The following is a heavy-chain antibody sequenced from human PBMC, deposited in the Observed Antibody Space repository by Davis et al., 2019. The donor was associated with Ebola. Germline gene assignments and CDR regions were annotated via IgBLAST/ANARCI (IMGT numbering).Heavy chain of an antibody. CDR1: GFTFSSFR. V-gene: IGHV3-30*03. D-gene: IGHD5-24*01. CDR2: ISYDGDNK. J-gene: IGHJ4*02. Sequence: PSETLSLTCAASGFTFSSFRMHWVRQAPGKGLEWVALISYDGDNKYYADSVKGRFTISRDNSKNTLYLQMNSLRADDTALYYCARVSRDGYENFDYWGQGTLVTVSS. CDR3: ARVSRDGYENFDY.